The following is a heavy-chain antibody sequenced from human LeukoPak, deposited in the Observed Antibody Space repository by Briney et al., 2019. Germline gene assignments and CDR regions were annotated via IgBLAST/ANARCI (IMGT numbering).Heavy chain of an antibody. CDR3: ARGVGGDRDH. CDR1: GFTFSSSW. Sequence: TGGSLRLSCAASGFTFSSSWMHWVRQVPGKGLVWVSRINPDGSSTSHADSVKGRFTISRDNAKNTVYLQMNSLRAEDTAVYYCARGVGGDRDHWGQGTLVTVSS. D-gene: IGHD2-21*02. CDR2: INPDGSST. V-gene: IGHV3-74*01. J-gene: IGHJ4*02.